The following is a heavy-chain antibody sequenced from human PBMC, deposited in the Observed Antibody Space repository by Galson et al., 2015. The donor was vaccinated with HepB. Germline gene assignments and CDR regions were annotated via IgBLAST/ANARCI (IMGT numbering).Heavy chain of an antibody. CDR3: ARNGYCSSTSCYKGGWFDP. CDR1: GFTFSDYY. J-gene: IGHJ5*02. Sequence: SLRLSCAASGFTFSDYYMSWIRQAPGKGLEWVSYISSSSSYTNYADSVKGRFTISRDNAKNSLYLQMNSLRAEDTAVYYCARNGYCSSTSCYKGGWFDPWGQGTLVTVSS. V-gene: IGHV3-11*06. CDR2: ISSSSSYT. D-gene: IGHD2-2*02.